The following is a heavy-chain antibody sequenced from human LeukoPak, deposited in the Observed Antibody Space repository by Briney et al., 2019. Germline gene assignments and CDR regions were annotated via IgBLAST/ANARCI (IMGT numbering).Heavy chain of an antibody. V-gene: IGHV4-59*12. Sequence: SETLSLTCTVSGGSISNYWSWIRQPPGKGLEWIGYIYYSGSTNYNPSLKSRVTMSVDTSKNQFSLKLSSVTAADTAVYYCARVPSRIQLWLGAFDIWGQGTMVTVSS. J-gene: IGHJ3*02. CDR3: ARVPSRIQLWLGAFDI. CDR1: GGSISNY. CDR2: IYYSGST. D-gene: IGHD5-18*01.